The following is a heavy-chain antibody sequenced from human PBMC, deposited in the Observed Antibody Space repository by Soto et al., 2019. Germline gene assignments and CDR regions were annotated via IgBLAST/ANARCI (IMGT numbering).Heavy chain of an antibody. Sequence: GASVKVSCKASGYTFTSYDINWVRQATGQGLEWMGWMNPNSGNTGYAQEFQGRVTMTRNTSISTAYMELSSLRSEDTAVYYCATTVTTGIYYYYYMDVWGKGTTVTVSS. CDR2: MNPNSGNT. CDR1: GYTFTSYD. D-gene: IGHD4-17*01. V-gene: IGHV1-8*01. CDR3: ATTVTTGIYYYYYMDV. J-gene: IGHJ6*03.